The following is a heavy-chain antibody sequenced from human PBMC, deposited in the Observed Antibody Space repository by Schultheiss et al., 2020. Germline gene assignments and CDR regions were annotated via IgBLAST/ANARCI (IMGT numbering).Heavy chain of an antibody. CDR1: GYMFTGYY. Sequence: ASVKVSCKASGYMFTGYYMHWVRQAPGQGLEWMGRINPNSGGTNYAQKFQGRVTMTRDTSISTAYMELSRLRSDDTAVYYCARDYGSGLYYYMDVWGKGTTVTVSS. CDR3: ARDYGSGLYYYMDV. V-gene: IGHV1-2*06. CDR2: INPNSGGT. J-gene: IGHJ6*03. D-gene: IGHD3-10*01.